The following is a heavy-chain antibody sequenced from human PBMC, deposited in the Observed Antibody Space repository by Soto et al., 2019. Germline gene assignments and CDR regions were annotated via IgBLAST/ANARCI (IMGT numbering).Heavy chain of an antibody. CDR3: ARARNLVLTYYYYGMDV. D-gene: IGHD6-6*01. CDR1: GFTFSSYV. V-gene: IGHV3-33*01. Sequence: LRLSCAASGFTFSSYVMHLVRQAPGKGLEWVAVIWYDGSNKYYADSVKGRFTISRDNSKNTLYLQMNSLRAEDTAVYYCARARNLVLTYYYYGMDVWGQGTMVTVYS. J-gene: IGHJ6*02. CDR2: IWYDGSNK.